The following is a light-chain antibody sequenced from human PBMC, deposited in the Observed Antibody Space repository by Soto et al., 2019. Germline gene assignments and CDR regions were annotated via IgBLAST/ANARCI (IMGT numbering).Light chain of an antibody. Sequence: EIVITQSPATLSVSPGERATLSCRASQSVSSNLAWYQQKPGQAPRLLIYGASTRATGIPARFSGSGSGTEFTLTISSLQSEDFAVYYCPQYNNRPPWTFGQGTKVDIK. CDR1: QSVSSN. V-gene: IGKV3-15*01. CDR3: PQYNNRPPWT. CDR2: GAS. J-gene: IGKJ1*01.